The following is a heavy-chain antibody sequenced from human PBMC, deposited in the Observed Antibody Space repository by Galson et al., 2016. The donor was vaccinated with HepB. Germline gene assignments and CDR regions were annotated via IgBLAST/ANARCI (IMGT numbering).Heavy chain of an antibody. Sequence: SLRLSCAASGFSFSDYYISWIRQAPGKGLEWISYISTRSNYIKYADSVKGRFTVSRDNAKSSVILQMSSLRVEDTAVYYCARDGWGGNSGNYFDYWGQGTLVTVSS. V-gene: IGHV3-11*06. CDR2: ISTRSNYI. CDR3: ARDGWGGNSGNYFDY. CDR1: GFSFSDYY. J-gene: IGHJ4*02. D-gene: IGHD1-26*01.